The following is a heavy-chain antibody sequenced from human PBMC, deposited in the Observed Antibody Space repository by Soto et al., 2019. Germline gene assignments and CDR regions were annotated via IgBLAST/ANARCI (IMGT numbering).Heavy chain of an antibody. J-gene: IGHJ4*02. Sequence: PSETLSLTCTVSGGSVSSGSYYWSWIRQPPGKGLEWIGYIYYSGSTNYNPSLKSRVTISVDTSKNQFSLKLSSVTAADTAVYYCATSSTNYDIFTGYPRYYFDYWGQGTLVTVSS. V-gene: IGHV4-61*01. CDR2: IYYSGST. CDR1: GGSVSSGSYY. D-gene: IGHD3-9*01. CDR3: ATSSTNYDIFTGYPRYYFDY.